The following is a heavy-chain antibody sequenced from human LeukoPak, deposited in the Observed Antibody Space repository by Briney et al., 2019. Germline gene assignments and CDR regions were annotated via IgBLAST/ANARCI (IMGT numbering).Heavy chain of an antibody. V-gene: IGHV1-2*02. CDR1: GYTFTDYY. CDR2: INPNSGGT. J-gene: IGHJ4*02. D-gene: IGHD3-22*01. Sequence: ASVTVSCKASGYTFTDYYIHWVRQAPGQGLEWMGWINPNSGGTTYAQNLQGRVTMTRDTSISTAYMELSRLRSDDTAVYYCARADMSSGYTPNDYWGQGTLVTVSS. CDR3: ARADMSSGYTPNDY.